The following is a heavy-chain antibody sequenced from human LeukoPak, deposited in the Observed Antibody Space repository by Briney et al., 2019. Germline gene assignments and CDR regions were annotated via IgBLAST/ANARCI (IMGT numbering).Heavy chain of an antibody. CDR1: GGSISSGGYY. Sequence: SETLSLTCTVSGGSISSGGYYWSWIRQHPGKGLEWIAVTHYSGTTNYNPSLKSRVTISIDTSRQQFFLKLSSVTAADTAVYYCVLAPNSNWFDFWGQGTRVTVSS. CDR2: THYSGTT. D-gene: IGHD2-8*01. J-gene: IGHJ5*01. V-gene: IGHV4-61*08. CDR3: VLAPNSNWFDF.